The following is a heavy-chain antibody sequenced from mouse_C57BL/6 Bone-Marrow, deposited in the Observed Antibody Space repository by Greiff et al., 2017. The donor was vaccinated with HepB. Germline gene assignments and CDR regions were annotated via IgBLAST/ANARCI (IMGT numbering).Heavy chain of an antibody. CDR1: GYTFTSYW. J-gene: IGHJ1*03. D-gene: IGHD1-1*01. CDR2: IDPSDSYT. V-gene: IGHV1-69*01. Sequence: QVQLQQPGAELVMPGASVKLSCKASGYTFTSYWMHWVKQRPGQGLEWIGEIDPSDSYTNYNQKFKGKSTLTVDKSSSTAYMQLSSLTSEDSAVYYCARGYYYGSSYFYWYFDVWGTGTTVTVSS. CDR3: ARGYYYGSSYFYWYFDV.